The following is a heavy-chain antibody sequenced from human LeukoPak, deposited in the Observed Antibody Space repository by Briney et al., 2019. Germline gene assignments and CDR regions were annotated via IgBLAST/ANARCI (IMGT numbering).Heavy chain of an antibody. CDR1: GFTFSSYG. V-gene: IGHV3-30*02. Sequence: GGSLRLSCAASGFTFSSYGMHWVRQAPGKGLEWVAFIRYDGSNKDYADSVKGRFTVSRDTSRNTLFLHMNSLRAEDTAVYYCAKDEATSGGGLASWGQGTLVIVSS. CDR2: IRYDGSNK. CDR3: AKDEATSGGGLAS. D-gene: IGHD3-16*01. J-gene: IGHJ5*01.